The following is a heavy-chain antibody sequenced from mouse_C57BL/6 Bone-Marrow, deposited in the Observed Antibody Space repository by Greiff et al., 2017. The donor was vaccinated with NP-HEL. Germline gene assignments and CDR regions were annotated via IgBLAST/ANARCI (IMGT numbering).Heavy chain of an antibody. V-gene: IGHV1-19*01. CDR3: ARGNYGSSLFDY. Sequence: VQLQQSGPVLVKPGASVKMSCKASGYTFTDYYMNWVKQSHGKSLEWIGVINPYNGGTSYNQKFKGKATLTVDKSSSTAYMELNSLTSEDSAVYYCARGNYGSSLFDYWGQGTTPTVSS. CDR1: GYTFTDYY. CDR2: INPYNGGT. J-gene: IGHJ2*01. D-gene: IGHD1-1*01.